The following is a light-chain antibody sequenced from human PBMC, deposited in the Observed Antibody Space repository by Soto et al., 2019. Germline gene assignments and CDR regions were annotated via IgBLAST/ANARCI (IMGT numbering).Light chain of an antibody. CDR2: GAS. V-gene: IGKV3-15*01. J-gene: IGKJ1*01. Sequence: EIVMTQSPGTLSVSPGERATLSCRASQSISGNLVWYQQKPGQAPRLLIYGASTRATGIPARFSGSGSGTEFTLTISSLQSEDFAVYYCQQYNNWPRGTFGQGTKVDIK. CDR1: QSISGN. CDR3: QQYNNWPRGT.